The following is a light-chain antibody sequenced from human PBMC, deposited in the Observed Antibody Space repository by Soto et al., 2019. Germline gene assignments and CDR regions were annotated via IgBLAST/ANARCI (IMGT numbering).Light chain of an antibody. CDR3: MQALQTPLT. CDR2: LGS. J-gene: IGKJ4*01. Sequence: DIVMTQSPLSLPVTPGEPASISCRSSQSLLHSNGYNYLDWYLQKPGQSPQLLIYLGSNRASGVPGWFIGSGSGTDFTLKISRVEAEDVGVYYCMQALQTPLTFGGGIKMEIK. CDR1: QSLLHSNGYNY. V-gene: IGKV2-28*01.